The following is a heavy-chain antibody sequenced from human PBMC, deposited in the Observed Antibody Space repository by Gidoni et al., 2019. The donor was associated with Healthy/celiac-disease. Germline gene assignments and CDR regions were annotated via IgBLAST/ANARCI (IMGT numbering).Heavy chain of an antibody. V-gene: IGHV1-3*01. CDR3: ARVSQPTVTDGVEFDP. J-gene: IGHJ5*02. CDR2: INAGNGHT. D-gene: IGHD4-17*01. CDR1: GYTFTSYA. Sequence: QVQHVQSGAEGKKPGASVKVSCKASGYTFTSYAMHWVRQAHGQRLEWMGGINAGNGHTNYSQKFQGRVTTTRDPSATTAYMELSSLSSDDPAVYYCARVSQPTVTDGVEFDPWGQGTLVTVSS.